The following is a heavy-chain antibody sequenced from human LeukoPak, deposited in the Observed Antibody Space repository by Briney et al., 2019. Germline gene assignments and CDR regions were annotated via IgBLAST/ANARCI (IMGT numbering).Heavy chain of an antibody. CDR2: ISGSGGTT. Sequence: PGGSLRLSCAASRFTFRSYAMSWVRQAPGKGLEWVSGISGSGGTTYYVDSVKGRFTISRDNSKSTLFLQMDSLRADDTAVYYCAKATGTGAFDIWGQGTMVTVSS. V-gene: IGHV3-23*01. CDR1: RFTFRSYA. CDR3: AKATGTGAFDI. D-gene: IGHD1-7*01. J-gene: IGHJ3*02.